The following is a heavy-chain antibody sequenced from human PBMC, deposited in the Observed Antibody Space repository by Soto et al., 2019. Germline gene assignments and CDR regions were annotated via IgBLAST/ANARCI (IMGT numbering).Heavy chain of an antibody. CDR2: ISAYNGNT. Sequence: ASVKVSCKASGYTFTIYGISWVLQAPGQGLEWMGWISAYNGNTNYAQKLQGRVTMTTDTSTSTAYMELRSLRSDDTAVYYCARGGRVPAALQDDYWGQGTLVTVSS. CDR3: ARGGRVPAALQDDY. V-gene: IGHV1-18*01. CDR1: GYTFTIYG. J-gene: IGHJ4*02. D-gene: IGHD2-2*01.